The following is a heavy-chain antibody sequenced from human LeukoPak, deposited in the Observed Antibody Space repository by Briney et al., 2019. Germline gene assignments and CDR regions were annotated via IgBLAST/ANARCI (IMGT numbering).Heavy chain of an antibody. D-gene: IGHD2-21*02. J-gene: IGHJ4*02. CDR1: GVSISSYY. CDR2: IYTSGST. CDR3: ARLWGDCYDY. Sequence: PSETLSLTCTVSGVSISSYYWSWIRQPPGKGLEWIGYIYTSGSTNYNPSLKSRFTISVDTSKNQLSLKLSSVTAADTAVYYCARLWGDCYDYWGQGTLVTVSS. V-gene: IGHV4-4*09.